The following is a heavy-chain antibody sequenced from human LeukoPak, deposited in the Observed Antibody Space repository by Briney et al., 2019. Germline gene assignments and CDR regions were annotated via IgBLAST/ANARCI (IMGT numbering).Heavy chain of an antibody. CDR3: AREDDGNWFDP. Sequence: SQTLSLNCTVSGGSISSAGYSWSWIRQPPGKGLEWIGYIYHSGSTYYNPSLKSRVTISVDRSKNQSSLKLSSVTAADTAIYYCAREDDGNWFDPWGPGTLVTVSS. V-gene: IGHV4-30-2*01. CDR1: GGSISSAGYS. D-gene: IGHD3-3*01. J-gene: IGHJ5*02. CDR2: IYHSGST.